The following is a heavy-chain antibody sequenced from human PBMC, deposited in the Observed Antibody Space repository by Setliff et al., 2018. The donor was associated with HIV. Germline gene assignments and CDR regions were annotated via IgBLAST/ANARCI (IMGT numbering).Heavy chain of an antibody. CDR2: INPDGSGR. CDR3: TKGRVFGAANYFEY. V-gene: IGHV3-7*03. J-gene: IGHJ4*02. Sequence: GGSLRLSCAASGFTFSDYWMSWVRQAPGKGLEWVANINPDGSGRYYVDSVRDRFTISRDNAKNSLYLQMNTLRVEDTALYYCTKGRVFGAANYFEYWGQGTPVTVS. D-gene: IGHD3-3*01. CDR1: GFTFSDYW.